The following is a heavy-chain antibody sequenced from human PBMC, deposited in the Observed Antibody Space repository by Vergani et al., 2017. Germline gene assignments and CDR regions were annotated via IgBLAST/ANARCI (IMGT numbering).Heavy chain of an antibody. V-gene: IGHV4-59*01. J-gene: IGHJ6*03. D-gene: IGHD3-3*01. CDR3: AREKETLYDFGSGYYMYYYDYRDV. CDR1: GGSISSYY. Sequence: QVQLQESGPGLVKPSETLSLTCTVSGGSISSYYWSWIRQPPGKGLEWIGYIYYSGSTNYKPSLKSRVTISVDTSKNQFSLKLSSVTAADTAVYYCAREKETLYDFGSGYYMYYYDYRDVWGKGTTVTVSS. CDR2: IYYSGST.